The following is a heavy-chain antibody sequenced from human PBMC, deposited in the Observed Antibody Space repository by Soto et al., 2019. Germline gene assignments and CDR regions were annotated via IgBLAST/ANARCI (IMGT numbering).Heavy chain of an antibody. CDR3: AKYYDILTGYSDGEGYFYY. J-gene: IGHJ4*02. V-gene: IGHV3-23*01. D-gene: IGHD3-9*01. Sequence: GGSLRLSCAASGFTFSSYAMSWVRQAPGKGLEWVSAISGSGGSTYYADSVKGRFTISRDNSKNTLYLQMNSLRAEDTAVYYCAKYYDILTGYSDGEGYFYYWGQGTLVTVSS. CDR1: GFTFSSYA. CDR2: ISGSGGST.